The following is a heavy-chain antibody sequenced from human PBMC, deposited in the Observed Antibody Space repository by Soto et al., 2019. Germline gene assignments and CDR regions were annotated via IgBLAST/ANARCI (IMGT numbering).Heavy chain of an antibody. CDR3: ARLSHDYGDYVRSGDS. J-gene: IGHJ4*02. CDR1: GYSFTSYW. Sequence: PGESLKISCKGSGYSFTSYWIGWVRQVPGKGLESMGIIYPGDSDTRYSPSFQGQVTISADKSISTAYLQWSSLKASDTAIYYCARLSHDYGDYVRSGDSWGQGTLVTVSS. D-gene: IGHD4-17*01. CDR2: IYPGDSDT. V-gene: IGHV5-51*01.